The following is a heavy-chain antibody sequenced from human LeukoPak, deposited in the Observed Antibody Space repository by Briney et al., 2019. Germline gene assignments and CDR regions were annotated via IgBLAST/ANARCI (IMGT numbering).Heavy chain of an antibody. CDR3: ARDCGFHTFDY. CDR1: GFTFSSYS. D-gene: IGHD2-21*01. CDR2: ISSSSNYI. Sequence: PGGSLRLSCAASGFTFSSYSVNWVRQAPGKGLEWVSSISSSSNYIYDTDSVKGRFTISRDNAKNSLYLQMNSLRAEDTAVYYCARDCGFHTFDYWGQGTLVTVSS. J-gene: IGHJ4*02. V-gene: IGHV3-21*01.